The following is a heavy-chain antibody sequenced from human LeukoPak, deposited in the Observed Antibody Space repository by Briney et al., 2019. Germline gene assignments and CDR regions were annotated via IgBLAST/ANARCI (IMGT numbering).Heavy chain of an antibody. CDR2: INPSGGST. Sequence: ASVKVSCKASGYTFTSYYMHWVRQAPGQGLEWMGIINPSGGSTSYAQKFQGRVTMTRDMSTSTVYMELSSLRSEDTAVYYCARDGAYYDSSGYPDYWGQGTLVTVSS. CDR1: GYTFTSYY. J-gene: IGHJ4*02. V-gene: IGHV1-46*01. CDR3: ARDGAYYDSSGYPDY. D-gene: IGHD3-22*01.